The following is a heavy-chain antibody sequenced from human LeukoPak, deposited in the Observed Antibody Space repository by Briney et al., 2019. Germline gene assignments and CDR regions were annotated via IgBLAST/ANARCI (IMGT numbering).Heavy chain of an antibody. D-gene: IGHD6-6*01. CDR3: ARLLQTGIAARHYYFNF. J-gene: IGHJ4*02. CDR1: GGSIRSDAYY. CDR2: IYYSGST. V-gene: IGHV4-31*03. Sequence: PSETLSLTCTVAGGSIRSDAYYWSWIRQYPGKGLEWIGYIYYSGSTYYDPSLKSRVVISVDTSKNQFSLKLSSVTAADTAVYYCARLLQTGIAARHYYFNFWGQGTLVTVSS.